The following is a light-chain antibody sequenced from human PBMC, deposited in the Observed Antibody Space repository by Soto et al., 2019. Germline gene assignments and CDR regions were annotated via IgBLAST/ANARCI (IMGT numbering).Light chain of an antibody. Sequence: QSVLTQPPSASGTPEQRVTISCSGSSSNIGRNTVNWYQQLPGTAPKLLIYSNNQRPSGVPDRFSGSKSGTSASLAVSGLQSEDEADYYCCLYIGATTYVFGTGTKVTVL. CDR1: SSNIGRNT. CDR3: CLYIGATTYV. J-gene: IGLJ1*01. V-gene: IGLV1-44*01. CDR2: SNN.